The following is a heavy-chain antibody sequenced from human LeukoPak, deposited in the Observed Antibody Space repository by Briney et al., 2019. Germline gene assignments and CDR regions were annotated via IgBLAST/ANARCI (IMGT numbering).Heavy chain of an antibody. Sequence: GESLKISCKGSGYIFTSYWIGWVRQMPGKGLEWMGIIYPGDSDTRYSPSLQGQVTISADKSISTAYLQWSSLKASDTAMYYFARHYYDFWSGYYYDRGVYNWFDPWGQGTLVTVSS. CDR3: ARHYYDFWSGYYYDRGVYNWFDP. J-gene: IGHJ5*02. V-gene: IGHV5-51*01. CDR2: IYPGDSDT. D-gene: IGHD3-3*01. CDR1: GYIFTSYW.